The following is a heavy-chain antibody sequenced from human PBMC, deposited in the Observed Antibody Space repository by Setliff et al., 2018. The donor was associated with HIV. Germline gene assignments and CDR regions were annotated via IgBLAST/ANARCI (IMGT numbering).Heavy chain of an antibody. CDR2: FDPKDGET. D-gene: IGHD6-13*01. Sequence: GASVKVSCKISGYTLAELSIHWVRQAPGKGLEWMGGFDPKDGETIYAQKLQGRVTMTEDTSTDIAYMDLSSLRSEDTAVCYCATLSSSWTGYFDSWGQGTLVTVPQ. J-gene: IGHJ4*02. CDR1: GYTLAELS. V-gene: IGHV1-24*01. CDR3: ATLSSSWTGYFDS.